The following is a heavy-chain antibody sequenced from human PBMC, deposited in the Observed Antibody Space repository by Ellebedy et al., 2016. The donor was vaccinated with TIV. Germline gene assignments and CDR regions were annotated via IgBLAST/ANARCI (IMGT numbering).Heavy chain of an antibody. CDR2: IYTSGST. Sequence: GSLRLXXTVSGGSISSYYWSWIRQPAGKGLEWIGRIYTSGSTNYNPSLKSRVTMSVDTSKNQFSLKLSSVTAADTAVYYCARENCSSTSCYTRPFDYWGQGTLVTVSS. CDR1: GGSISSYY. CDR3: ARENCSSTSCYTRPFDY. D-gene: IGHD2-2*02. J-gene: IGHJ4*02. V-gene: IGHV4-4*07.